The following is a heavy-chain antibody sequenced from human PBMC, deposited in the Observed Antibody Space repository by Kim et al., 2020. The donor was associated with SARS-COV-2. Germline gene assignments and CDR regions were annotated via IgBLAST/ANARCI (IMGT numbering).Heavy chain of an antibody. CDR2: IGAGGGK. Sequence: GGSLRLSCAASGFTLSSYAMTWARQAPGKGLEWVSGIGAGGGKYYADSVKGRFTITRDTSKNTVFLQMNSLRADDTGVYYCTKAAVTSTYAYGMDVWGQGTTVTVSS. J-gene: IGHJ6*02. CDR3: TKAAVTSTYAYGMDV. V-gene: IGHV3-23*01. CDR1: GFTLSSYA. D-gene: IGHD2-21*02.